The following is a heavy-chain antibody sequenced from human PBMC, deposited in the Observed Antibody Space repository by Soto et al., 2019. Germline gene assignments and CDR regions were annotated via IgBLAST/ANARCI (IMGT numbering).Heavy chain of an antibody. V-gene: IGHV3-23*01. J-gene: IGHJ6*02. Sequence: EVQVLESGGGLVQPGGSLRLSCAASGFSSSSFAMSWVRQGPGKGLEWVASISGSGGTTYHADSVKGRFTISRDNFKNTLSLQMKNLRAADTAVYYCTKMSHGDPDNYYYPIDVWGQGTTVTVSS. CDR2: ISGSGGTT. D-gene: IGHD3-16*01. CDR1: GFSSSSFA. CDR3: TKMSHGDPDNYYYPIDV.